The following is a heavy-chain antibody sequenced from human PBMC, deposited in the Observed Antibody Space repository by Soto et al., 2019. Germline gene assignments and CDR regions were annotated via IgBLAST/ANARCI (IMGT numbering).Heavy chain of an antibody. Sequence: GGSLRLSCAASGFAFSSYAMSWVRQAPGKGLEWVSAISGSGGSTYYADSVKGRFTISRDNSKNTLYLQMNSLRAEDTAVYYCAKRGAVAGTGGVLGYWGQGTLVTVSS. CDR3: AKRGAVAGTGGVLGY. V-gene: IGHV3-23*01. J-gene: IGHJ4*02. D-gene: IGHD6-19*01. CDR1: GFAFSSYA. CDR2: ISGSGGST.